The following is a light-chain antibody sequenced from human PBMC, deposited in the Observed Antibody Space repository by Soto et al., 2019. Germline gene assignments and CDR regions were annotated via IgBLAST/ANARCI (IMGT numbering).Light chain of an antibody. V-gene: IGKV3-15*01. Sequence: EIVLTQSPATLSLSPGERATLSCRASRSFASSYLAWYQHKPGQAPRLLIYAASSRATGIPARFSGSGSETEFTLTISSLQSEDFAIYYCQQYNKWPQYTFGQGTKADIK. J-gene: IGKJ2*01. CDR3: QQYNKWPQYT. CDR2: AAS. CDR1: RSFASSY.